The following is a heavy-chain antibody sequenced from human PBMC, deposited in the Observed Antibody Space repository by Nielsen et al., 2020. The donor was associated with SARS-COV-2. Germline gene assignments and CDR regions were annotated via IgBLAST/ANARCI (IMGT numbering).Heavy chain of an antibody. CDR2: ISSSSSYT. D-gene: IGHD3-22*01. Sequence: GGSLRLSCAASGFTFDDYGMSWVRQAPGKGLEWVSYISSSSSYTNYADSVKGRFTISRDNAKNSLYLQMNSLRAEDTAVYYCARDGHSSGYYPNSDYWGQGTLVTVSS. J-gene: IGHJ4*02. CDR1: GFTFDDYG. CDR3: ARDGHSSGYYPNSDY. V-gene: IGHV3-11*05.